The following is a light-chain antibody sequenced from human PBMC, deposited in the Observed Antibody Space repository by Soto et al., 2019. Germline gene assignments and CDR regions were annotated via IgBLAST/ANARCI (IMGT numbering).Light chain of an antibody. Sequence: IQLTQSPSSLSTSVGDSVTITCRASQSISNFLHWYQHKPGKAPDLLIYAASTLFSGVPSRFRGSGSRTDFTLTITSLQPEDFATYYCQQSYRAPYTFGQGTKLELK. CDR1: QSISNF. J-gene: IGKJ2*01. CDR2: AAS. CDR3: QQSYRAPYT. V-gene: IGKV1-39*01.